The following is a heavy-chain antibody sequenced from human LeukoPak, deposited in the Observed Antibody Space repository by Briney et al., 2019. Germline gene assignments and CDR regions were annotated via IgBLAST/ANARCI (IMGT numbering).Heavy chain of an antibody. Sequence: ASVKVCCKASGYTFTSYGVSWVREAPGQGLELMGWISAYNGNTNYAQRLQGRFPMPPATSTSTAYMALRRLRSDDTAVYYCARRAYYDSSGFAFDIWGQGTMVTVS. CDR2: ISAYNGNT. CDR1: GYTFTSYG. V-gene: IGHV1-18*01. J-gene: IGHJ3*02. CDR3: ARRAYYDSSGFAFDI. D-gene: IGHD3-22*01.